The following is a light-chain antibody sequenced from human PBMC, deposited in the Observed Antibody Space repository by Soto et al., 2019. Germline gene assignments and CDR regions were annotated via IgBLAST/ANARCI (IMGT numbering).Light chain of an antibody. J-gene: IGKJ1*01. Sequence: EIVLTQSPGTLALSLGDGATLSCRASQTVNRNYLAWYHQKPGQPPRLLIYVVSNRATGVTDRFSGGGSGTEFTLTLVSLEPDDFGTYYCQQYIDSPRTFGQGTRVEVK. CDR1: QTVNRNY. V-gene: IGKV3-20*01. CDR3: QQYIDSPRT. CDR2: VVS.